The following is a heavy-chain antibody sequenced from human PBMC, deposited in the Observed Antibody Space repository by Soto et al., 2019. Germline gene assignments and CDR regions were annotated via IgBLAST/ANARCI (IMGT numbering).Heavy chain of an antibody. CDR2: IYYSGST. V-gene: IGHV4-39*01. CDR1: GGSISSSSYY. J-gene: IGHJ6*02. D-gene: IGHD1-1*01. CDR3: ASRKRWNNGNYHYYYGMDV. Sequence: PSETLSLTCTVSGGSISSSSYYWGWIRQPPGKGLEWIGSIYYSGSTYYNPSLKSRVTISVDTSKNQFSLKLSSVTAADTAVYYCASRKRWNNGNYHYYYGMDVWGQGTTVTVSS.